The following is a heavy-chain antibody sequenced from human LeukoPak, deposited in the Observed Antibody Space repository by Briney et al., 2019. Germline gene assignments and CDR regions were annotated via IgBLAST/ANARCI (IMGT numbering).Heavy chain of an antibody. CDR2: ISSSSSTI. V-gene: IGHV3-48*01. CDR1: GFTFSSYS. Sequence: GGSLRLSCAASGFTFSSYSMNWVRQAPGKGLEWGSYISSSSSTIYYADSVKGRFTISRDNAKNSLYLQMNSLRAEDTAVYYCARGGYSYGYRDDYYYYMDVWGKGTTVTVSS. CDR3: ARGGYSYGYRDDYYYYMDV. D-gene: IGHD5-18*01. J-gene: IGHJ6*03.